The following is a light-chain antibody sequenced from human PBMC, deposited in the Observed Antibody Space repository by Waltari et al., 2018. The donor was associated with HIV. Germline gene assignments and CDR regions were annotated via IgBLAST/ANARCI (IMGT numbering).Light chain of an antibody. CDR1: NIKSQN. Sequence: SYVLTQPPSVSVAPGQTATITCVGNNIKSQNVHWSRQRPGQAPTLVVYDDSARPSGSPERFSGSHSENTATLTISRVEAGDEADYYCQVWDSTTDEGVFGGGTKLAVL. J-gene: IGLJ2*01. CDR3: QVWDSTTDEGV. CDR2: DDS. V-gene: IGLV3-21*02.